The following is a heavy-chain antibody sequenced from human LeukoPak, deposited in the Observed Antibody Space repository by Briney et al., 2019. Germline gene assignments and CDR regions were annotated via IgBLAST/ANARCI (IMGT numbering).Heavy chain of an antibody. V-gene: IGHV5-10-1*01. J-gene: IGHJ3*02. CDR3: ASLFRDDAFDI. Sequence: GESLKISCKGSGYSFTSYWICWVRQTPGKGLEWMGRVDPSDSYITYSPSFQGHVTISTDKSISTAYLQWSSLKASDTAMYYCASLFRDDAFDIWGQGRMVTVSS. CDR1: GYSFTSYW. CDR2: VDPSDSYI.